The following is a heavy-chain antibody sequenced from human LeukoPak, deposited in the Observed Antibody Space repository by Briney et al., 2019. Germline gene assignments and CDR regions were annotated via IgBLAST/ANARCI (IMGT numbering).Heavy chain of an antibody. CDR2: INHSGST. Sequence: SETLSLTCAVYGGSFSGYYWSWIRQPPGKGLEWIGEINHSGSTNYNPSLKSRVTISVDTSKNQFSLKLSSVTAADTAVYYCARGGITIFGDPRSPPGMDVWGQGTTVTVSS. CDR3: ARGGITIFGDPRSPPGMDV. D-gene: IGHD3-3*01. J-gene: IGHJ6*02. CDR1: GGSFSGYY. V-gene: IGHV4-34*01.